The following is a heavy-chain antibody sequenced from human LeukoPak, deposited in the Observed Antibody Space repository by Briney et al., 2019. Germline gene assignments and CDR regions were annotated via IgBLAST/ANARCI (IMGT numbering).Heavy chain of an antibody. CDR2: ISAYNGNT. J-gene: IGHJ4*02. V-gene: IGHV1-18*01. CDR3: SRDKHAKGAYDYDSSGCYL. Sequence: ASVKVSCKASGYTFTSYGISWVRQAPGQGLGWMGWISAYNGNTNYAQKLQGRVTMTTDTSTSTAYMELRSLRSDDTAVYYCSRDKHAKGAYDYDSSGCYLWGQGTLVTVSS. D-gene: IGHD3-22*01. CDR1: GYTFTSYG.